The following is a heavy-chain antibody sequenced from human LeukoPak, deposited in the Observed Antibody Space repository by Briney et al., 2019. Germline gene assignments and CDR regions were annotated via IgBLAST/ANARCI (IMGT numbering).Heavy chain of an antibody. Sequence: PSETLSLTCTVSGASITGSYWSWIRQSPGKGLECIGYIASFGDFNYNPSLRTRVTISMDASKNQFSLRLTSVTAADTAVYFCASTARLFDYWGQGALVTVSS. V-gene: IGHV4-4*09. CDR2: IASFGDF. CDR1: GASITGSY. D-gene: IGHD2-21*02. J-gene: IGHJ4*02. CDR3: ASTARLFDY.